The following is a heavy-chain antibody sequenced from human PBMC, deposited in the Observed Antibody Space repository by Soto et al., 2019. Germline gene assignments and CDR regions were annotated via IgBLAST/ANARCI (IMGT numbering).Heavy chain of an antibody. CDR3: ARDLSSGGTNACDI. J-gene: IGHJ3*02. V-gene: IGHV3-30*12. Sequence: GGSLRLSCAASRFTFSIYGMHWVRQAPGKGLEWVAVIWYDGSNKYSADSVKGRFTISRDNSKNTLYLQMNSLRAEDTAVYYCARDLSSGGTNACDIWGQGTVVTVSS. D-gene: IGHD2-15*01. CDR1: RFTFSIYG. CDR2: IWYDGSNK.